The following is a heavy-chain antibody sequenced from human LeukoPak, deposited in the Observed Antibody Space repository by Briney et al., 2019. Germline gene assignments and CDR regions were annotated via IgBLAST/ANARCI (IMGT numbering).Heavy chain of an antibody. J-gene: IGHJ6*03. CDR3: ARDLTVQPLYGSGWYHTRYYYMDV. V-gene: IGHV3-21*01. CDR2: ISSSSSYI. Sequence: GGSLRLSCAASGFTFSSYSMNWVRQAPGKGLEWVSSISSSSSYIYYADSVKGRFTISRDNAKNSLYLQMNSLRAEDTAVYYCARDLTVQPLYGSGWYHTRYYYMDVWGKGTTVTVSS. CDR1: GFTFSSYS. D-gene: IGHD6-19*01.